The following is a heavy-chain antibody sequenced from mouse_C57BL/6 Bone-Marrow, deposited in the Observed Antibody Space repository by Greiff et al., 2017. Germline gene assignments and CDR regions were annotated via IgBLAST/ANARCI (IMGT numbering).Heavy chain of an antibody. J-gene: IGHJ3*01. CDR1: GFTFSDYG. CDR2: ISSGSSTI. CDR3: AKNNDGYYGSWFAY. D-gene: IGHD2-3*01. Sequence: EVKVEESGGGLVKPGGSLKLSCAASGFTFSDYGMHWVRQAPEKGLEWVAYISSGSSTIYYADTVKGRFTISRDNAKNTLFLQMTSLRSEDTAMYYCAKNNDGYYGSWFAYWGQGTLVTVSA. V-gene: IGHV5-17*01.